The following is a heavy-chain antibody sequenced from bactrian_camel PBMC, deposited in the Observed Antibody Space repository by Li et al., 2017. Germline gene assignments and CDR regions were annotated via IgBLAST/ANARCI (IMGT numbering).Heavy chain of an antibody. CDR3: AAGRRDKCSRFFGPPSTMSRSVTALYQYFSY. CDR1: GDIVSSAC. D-gene: IGHD4*01. Sequence: HVQLVESGGGSVQVGGSLRLSCVGSGDIVSSACMGWFRQAPGEEREPVARINIPGETWYADSVKGRFTISPDKSANTLFLEMNALKPEDTGTYVCAAGRRDKCSRFFGPPSTMSRSVTALYQYFSYWGRGTQVTVS. V-gene: IGHV3S55*01. CDR2: INIPGET. J-gene: IGHJ4*01.